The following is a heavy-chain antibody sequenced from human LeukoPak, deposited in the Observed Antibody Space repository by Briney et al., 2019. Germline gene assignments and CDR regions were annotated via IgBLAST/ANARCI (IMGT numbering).Heavy chain of an antibody. Sequence: SETLSLTCAVYGGSFSGYYWSWIRQPPGKGLEWIGEINHSGSTNYNPSLKRRVTISVDTSKNQFSLKLSSVTAADTAVYYCARHRCSGGSCYPMNWFDPWGQGTLVTVSS. J-gene: IGHJ5*02. CDR3: ARHRCSGGSCYPMNWFDP. CDR1: GGSFSGYY. V-gene: IGHV4-34*01. CDR2: INHSGST. D-gene: IGHD2-15*01.